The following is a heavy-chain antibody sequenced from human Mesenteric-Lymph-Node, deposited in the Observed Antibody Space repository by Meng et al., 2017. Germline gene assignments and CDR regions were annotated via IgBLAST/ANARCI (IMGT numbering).Heavy chain of an antibody. Sequence: GESLKISRGASGFTFRNYPFHWVRQAPGKGLEWVALVSSDGYKKYYADSVKGRFTISRDNANNSLYLQMNSLRAEDTALYYCARGRGLEYWGQGTLVTVSS. CDR3: ARGRGLEY. CDR1: GFTFRNYP. D-gene: IGHD5-24*01. J-gene: IGHJ4*02. V-gene: IGHV3-30*04. CDR2: VSSDGYKK.